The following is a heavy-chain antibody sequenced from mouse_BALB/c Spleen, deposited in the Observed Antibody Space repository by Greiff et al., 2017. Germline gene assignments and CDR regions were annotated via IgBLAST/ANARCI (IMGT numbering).Heavy chain of an antibody. V-gene: IGHV1S81*02. CDR2: INPSNGGT. CDR3: TGGEAWFAY. Sequence: QVHVKQSGAELVKPGASVKLSCKASGYTFTSYYMYWVKQRPGQGLEWIGEINPSNGGTNFNEKFKSKATLTVDKSSSTAYMQLSSLTSEDSAVYYCTGGEAWFAYWGQGTLVTVSA. CDR1: GYTFTSYY. D-gene: IGHD2-13*01. J-gene: IGHJ3*01.